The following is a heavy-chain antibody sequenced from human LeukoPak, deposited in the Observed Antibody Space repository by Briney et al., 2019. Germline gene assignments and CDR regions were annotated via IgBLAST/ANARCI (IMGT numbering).Heavy chain of an antibody. D-gene: IGHD3-10*01. V-gene: IGHV3-48*03. J-gene: IGHJ4*02. CDR3: ARDGGSGILD. CDR2: ISSNGSPI. Sequence: GGSLRLSRAASGFNFDAYAMHWVRQAPGKGLEWVSYISSNGSPIFYADSVKGRFTISRDNAKNSLSLLMNSLRAEDTAVYYCARDGGSGILDWGQGTLVTVSS. CDR1: GFNFDAYA.